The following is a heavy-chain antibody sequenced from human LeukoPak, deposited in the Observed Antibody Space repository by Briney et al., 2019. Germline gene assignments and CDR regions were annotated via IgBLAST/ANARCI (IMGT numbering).Heavy chain of an antibody. CDR3: AKVTVCFGCYFDY. V-gene: IGHV3-23*01. CDR1: GYTFSSHG. Sequence: GGSLRLSCAASGYTFSSHGITWVRQAPGKGLEWVSTINGPGDDPYYAETVKGRFTISRDNSKNTVYLQMNSLKAEDTAIYYCAKVTVCFGCYFDYWGQGALVTVSS. CDR2: INGPGDDP. J-gene: IGHJ4*02. D-gene: IGHD3-10*02.